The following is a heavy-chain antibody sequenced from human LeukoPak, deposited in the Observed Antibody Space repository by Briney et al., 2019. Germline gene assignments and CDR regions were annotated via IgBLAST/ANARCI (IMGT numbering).Heavy chain of an antibody. CDR1: GFPFRSYA. J-gene: IGHJ4*02. CDR2: TSENGDSK. CDR3: AKSPVVY. V-gene: IGHV3-23*01. Sequence: GGSLRLSCVASGFPFRSYAMSWVSRAPGRGREEVLSTSENGDSKWYADSVRRRFTMARNNSRNTLYLQMNSLTAEDTAVYYCAKSPVVYWGQGIVVTVSS.